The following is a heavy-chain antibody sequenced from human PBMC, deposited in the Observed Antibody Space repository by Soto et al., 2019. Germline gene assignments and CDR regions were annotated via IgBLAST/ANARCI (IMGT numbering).Heavy chain of an antibody. CDR2: IYYSGST. J-gene: IGHJ6*02. CDR1: GGSVSSGSYY. Sequence: PSETLSLTCTVSGGSVSSGSYYWSWIRQPPGKGLEWIGYIYYSGSTNYNPSLKSRVTISVDTSKNQFSLKLSSVTAADTAVYYCAKDSMVRGIFYYYYGMDVWGQVTTVTVSS. V-gene: IGHV4-61*01. CDR3: AKDSMVRGIFYYYYGMDV. D-gene: IGHD3-10*01.